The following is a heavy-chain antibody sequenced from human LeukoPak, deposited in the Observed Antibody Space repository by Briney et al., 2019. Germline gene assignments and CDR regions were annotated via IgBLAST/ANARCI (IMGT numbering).Heavy chain of an antibody. J-gene: IGHJ4*02. V-gene: IGHV3-23*01. CDR2: ISGSGGST. D-gene: IGHD4-17*01. CDR1: GFTFSSYV. CDR3: ARPRHDNGDYVGY. Sequence: GGSLRLSCAVSGFTFSSYVMSWVRQAPGKGLEWVSAISGSGGSTYYADSVKGRFTISRDNSKNTLYLQMNSLRAEDTAVYYCARPRHDNGDYVGYWGQGTLVTVS.